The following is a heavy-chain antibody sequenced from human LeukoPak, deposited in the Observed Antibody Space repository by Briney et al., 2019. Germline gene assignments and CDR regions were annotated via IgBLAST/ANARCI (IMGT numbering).Heavy chain of an antibody. CDR2: INPNSGGT. J-gene: IGHJ4*02. Sequence: ASVKVSCKASGYTFTGNYIHWVRQAPGQGLEWMGLINPNSGGTNYAQKFQGRVTLTKDTSITTGYMELSSLRSDDTAVYYCARDLSGSYDYWGQGTLVTVS. CDR3: ARDLSGSYDY. D-gene: IGHD1-26*01. CDR1: GYTFTGNY. V-gene: IGHV1-2*02.